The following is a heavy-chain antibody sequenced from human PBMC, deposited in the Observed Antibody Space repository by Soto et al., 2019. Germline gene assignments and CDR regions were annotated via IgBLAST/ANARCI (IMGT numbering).Heavy chain of an antibody. D-gene: IGHD6-13*01. CDR2: ISGSGGST. J-gene: IGHJ4*02. V-gene: IGHV3-23*01. Sequence: EVQLLESGGGLVQPGGSLRLSCAASGFTFSSYAMRWVRQAQGKWLEWVSAISGSGGSTYYPDSVKGMFTISRDNSKNTMYLHINSLRAEDTAVYYCAKSISIAAAGTFACWGQGTLVTVAS. CDR3: AKSISIAAAGTFAC. CDR1: GFTFSSYA.